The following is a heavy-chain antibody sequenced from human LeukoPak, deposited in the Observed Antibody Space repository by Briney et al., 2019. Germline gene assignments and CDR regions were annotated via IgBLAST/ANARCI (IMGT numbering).Heavy chain of an antibody. V-gene: IGHV4-39*01. CDR1: GGSISSSSYY. D-gene: IGHD3-22*01. Sequence: SETLSLTCTVSGGSISSSSYYWGWIRQPPGKGLEWIGSIYYSGSTYYNPSLKSRVTISVDTSKNQFSLKLGSVTAADTAVYYCARHSDYYDSSGYPDIWGQGTMVTVSS. CDR2: IYYSGST. CDR3: ARHSDYYDSSGYPDI. J-gene: IGHJ3*02.